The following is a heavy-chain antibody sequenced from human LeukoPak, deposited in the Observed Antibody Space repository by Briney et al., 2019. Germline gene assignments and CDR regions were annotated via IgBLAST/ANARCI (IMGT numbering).Heavy chain of an antibody. D-gene: IGHD1-14*01. CDR2: YYYNGGT. V-gene: IGHV4-59*08. Sequence: SETLSLTSTVSGASIYSYLWSWIRQPPRKGREWIGYYYYNGGTNYNPSLKSRVTISLDTSKNQFSLKLSPVTAADTAVYFCARHIYRTFYFDYWGQGTLVTVSS. J-gene: IGHJ4*02. CDR3: ARHIYRTFYFDY. CDR1: GASIYSYL.